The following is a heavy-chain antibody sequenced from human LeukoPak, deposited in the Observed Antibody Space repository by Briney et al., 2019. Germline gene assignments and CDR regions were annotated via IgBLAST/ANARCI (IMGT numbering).Heavy chain of an antibody. V-gene: IGHV1-8*01. CDR3: ASSPSRLGELGY. CDR1: GYTFTSYD. J-gene: IGHJ4*02. D-gene: IGHD3-16*01. Sequence: GASVKVSCKASGYTFTSYDINWVRQATGQGLEWMGWMNPNSGNTGYAQKFQGRVTMTRNTSISTAYMELSSLRSEDTAVYYCASSPSRLGELGYWGQGTLVTVSS. CDR2: MNPNSGNT.